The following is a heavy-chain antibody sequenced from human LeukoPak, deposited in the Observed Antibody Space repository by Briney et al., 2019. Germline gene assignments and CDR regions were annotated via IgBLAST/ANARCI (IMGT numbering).Heavy chain of an antibody. D-gene: IGHD3-10*01. CDR2: INPNSGGT. CDR3: ARGKKLRSLDFRSDWFDP. CDR1: GYTFTGYY. V-gene: IGHV1-2*02. Sequence: ASVKVSCKASGYTFTGYYMHWVRQAPGQGLEWMGWINPNSGGTNYAQKFQGRVTMTRDTSISTAYMELSRLRSDDTAVYYCARGKKLRSLDFRSDWFDPWGQGTLVTVSS. J-gene: IGHJ5*02.